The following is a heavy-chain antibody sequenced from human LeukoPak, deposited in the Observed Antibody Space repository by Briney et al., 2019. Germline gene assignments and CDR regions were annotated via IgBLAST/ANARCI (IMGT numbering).Heavy chain of an antibody. J-gene: IGHJ4*02. CDR3: ARSITMVRGVIRDY. D-gene: IGHD3-10*01. CDR1: GGSISSGDYY. Sequence: SETLSLTCTVSGGSISSGDYYWSWIRQPPGKGLEWIGYIYYSGSTYYNPSLTSRVTISVDTSKNQFSLKLSSVTAADTAVYYCARSITMVRGVIRDYWGQGTLVTVSS. V-gene: IGHV4-30-4*08. CDR2: IYYSGST.